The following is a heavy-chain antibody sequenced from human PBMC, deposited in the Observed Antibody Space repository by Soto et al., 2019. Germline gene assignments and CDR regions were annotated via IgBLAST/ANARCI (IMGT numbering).Heavy chain of an antibody. V-gene: IGHV3-7*04. D-gene: IGHD6-6*01. Sequence: EVQLVESGGGLVQPGGSLRLSCAASGFTFSSYWMSWVRQAPGKGLEWVANIKQDGSEKYCVDSVKGRFTISRDNAKTSLYLQMNSLRAEDTAVYYCARGDRARDISSGGVWGYWGQGTLVTVSS. CDR1: GFTFSSYW. J-gene: IGHJ4*02. CDR3: ARGDRARDISSGGVWGY. CDR2: IKQDGSEK.